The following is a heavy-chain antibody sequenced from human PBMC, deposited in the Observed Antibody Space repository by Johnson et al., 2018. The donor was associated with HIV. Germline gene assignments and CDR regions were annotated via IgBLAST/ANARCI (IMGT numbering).Heavy chain of an antibody. CDR3: VRLLGYCSSTRCHNGGEGAFDI. CDR2: INWNGGST. D-gene: IGHD2-2*01. J-gene: IGHJ3*02. V-gene: IGHV3-20*04. CDR1: GLSFSNFG. Sequence: VQLVESGGGVVQPGKSLTLSCVGSGLSFSNFGIHWVRQAPGKGLEWVSGINWNGGSTGYADSVKGRFTISRDNSKNTLYLQMDSLRAEDTALYYCVRLLGYCSSTRCHNGGEGAFDIWGQGTMVTVSS.